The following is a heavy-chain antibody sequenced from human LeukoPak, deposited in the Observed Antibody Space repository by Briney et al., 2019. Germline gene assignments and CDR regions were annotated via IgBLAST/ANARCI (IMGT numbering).Heavy chain of an antibody. V-gene: IGHV4-59*01. CDR1: GGSISSYY. CDR3: ARGGNYGDYDGYFDY. Sequence: AETLSLTCTVSGGSISSYYRSWIRQPPGKGLEWIGYIYCSGRTIYNASLKRRVTTSLGNYTNQSSHKLSYVTAADTAVYYCARGGNYGDYDGYFDYWGQGTLVTVSS. CDR2: IYCSGRT. D-gene: IGHD4-17*01. J-gene: IGHJ4*02.